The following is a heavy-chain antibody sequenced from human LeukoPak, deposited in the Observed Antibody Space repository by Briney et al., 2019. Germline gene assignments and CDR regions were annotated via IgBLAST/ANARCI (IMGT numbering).Heavy chain of an antibody. CDR1: GFTFSSYS. CDR3: ARDSDLWGVRGVIGLDY. V-gene: IGHV3-48*04. Sequence: PGGSLRLSCAASGFTFSSYSMNWVRQAPGKGLEWVSYISSSSSTIYYADSVKGRFTISRDNAKNSLYLQMNSLRAEDTAVYYCARDSDLWGVRGVIGLDYWGQGTLVTVSS. J-gene: IGHJ4*02. CDR2: ISSSSSTI. D-gene: IGHD3-10*01.